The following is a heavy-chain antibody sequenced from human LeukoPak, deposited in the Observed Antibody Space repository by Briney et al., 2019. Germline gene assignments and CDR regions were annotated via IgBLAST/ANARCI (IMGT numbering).Heavy chain of an antibody. CDR1: GGSISSYY. Sequence: PSETLSLTCTVSGGSISSYYWSWIRQPPGKGLEWIGYIYYSGSTNYNPSLKSRVTISVDTSKNQFSLKLSSVTAADTAVYYCARGVTTVVTPDWFDPWGQGTLVTVSS. CDR2: IYYSGST. J-gene: IGHJ5*02. V-gene: IGHV4-59*01. CDR3: ARGVTTVVTPDWFDP. D-gene: IGHD4-23*01.